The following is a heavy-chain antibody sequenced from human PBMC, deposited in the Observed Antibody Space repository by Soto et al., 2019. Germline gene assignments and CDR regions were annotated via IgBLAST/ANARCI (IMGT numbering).Heavy chain of an antibody. CDR3: ARGMATISAAFDI. CDR2: IYYSGST. J-gene: IGHJ3*02. Sequence: LSLTCTVSGGSISSSSYYWGWIRQPPGKGLEWIGSIYYSGSTYYNPSLKSRVTISVDTSKNQFSLKLSSVTAADTAVYYCARGMATISAAFDIWGQGTMVTVSS. D-gene: IGHD5-12*01. V-gene: IGHV4-39*01. CDR1: GGSISSSSYY.